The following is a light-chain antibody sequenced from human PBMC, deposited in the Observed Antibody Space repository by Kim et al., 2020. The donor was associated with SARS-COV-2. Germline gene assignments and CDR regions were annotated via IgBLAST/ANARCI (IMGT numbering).Light chain of an antibody. CDR2: DAS. CDR1: QSVTTN. V-gene: IGKV3-15*01. CDR3: QQYHKWPLT. Sequence: VSPGERVTLSCRASQSVTTNLAWYQQKPGQTPSLVIYDASTRAIDIPGRFSGSGSGAEFTLTISSLQSEDFALYYCQQYHKWPLTFGGGTKVDIK. J-gene: IGKJ4*01.